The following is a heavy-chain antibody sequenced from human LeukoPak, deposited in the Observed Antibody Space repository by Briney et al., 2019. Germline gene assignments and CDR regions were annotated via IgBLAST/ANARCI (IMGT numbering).Heavy chain of an antibody. CDR2: INHSGYT. V-gene: IGHV4-34*01. J-gene: IGHJ4*02. CDR1: GGSFSGSY. D-gene: IGHD3-22*01. CDR3: ARENPSGYYNRPIDY. Sequence: SETLSLTCAVYGGSFSGSYWSWIRQPPGKGLEWIGEINHSGYTHDNPSLKSRVTISIDTSKKQSSLKLGSVTAADTAIYYCARENPSGYYNRPIDYWGQGTLVTVSS.